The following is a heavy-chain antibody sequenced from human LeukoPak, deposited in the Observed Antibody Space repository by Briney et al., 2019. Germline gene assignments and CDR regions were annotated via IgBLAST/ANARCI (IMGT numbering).Heavy chain of an antibody. J-gene: IGHJ1*01. CDR1: GGSISSYY. CDR3: ASIGLSGYFQH. V-gene: IGHV4-59*01. Sequence: SETLSLTCTVSGGSISSYYWSWIRQPPGKGLEWIGYIYYSGSTNYNPSLKSRVTISVDTSKNQFSLKLSSVTAADTAVYYCASIGLSGYFQHWGQGTLVTVSS. CDR2: IYYSGST. D-gene: IGHD4/OR15-4a*01.